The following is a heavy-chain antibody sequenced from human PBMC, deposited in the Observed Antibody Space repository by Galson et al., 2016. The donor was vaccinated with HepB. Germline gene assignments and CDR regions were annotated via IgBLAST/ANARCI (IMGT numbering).Heavy chain of an antibody. D-gene: IGHD4/OR15-4a*01. V-gene: IGHV3-13*01. CDR2: IETAGDT. J-gene: IGHJ6*04. CDR3: ARGKSLLTMPWNYGLDV. Sequence: SLRLSCAASGFTFSIHDMHWVRQAPGKGLEWVSAIETAGDTYYPDSVKGRFTISRENAKNSLYLQMNSLRAGDTAVYYCARGKSLLTMPWNYGLDVWGKGTTVSVSS. CDR1: GFTFSIHD.